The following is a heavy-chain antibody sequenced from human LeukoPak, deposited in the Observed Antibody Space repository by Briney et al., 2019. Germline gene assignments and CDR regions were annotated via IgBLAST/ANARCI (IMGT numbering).Heavy chain of an antibody. D-gene: IGHD5-24*01. J-gene: IGHJ6*02. CDR2: ISGDGGST. CDR3: AKDKGWLQFAGMDV. V-gene: IGHV3-43*02. Sequence: GGSLRLSCAASGFTFDDYAMHWVRQPPGKGLEWVSLISGDGGSTYYADSVKGRFTISRDNSKNSLYLQMNSLRTEDTALYYCAKDKGWLQFAGMDVWGQGTTVTVSS. CDR1: GFTFDDYA.